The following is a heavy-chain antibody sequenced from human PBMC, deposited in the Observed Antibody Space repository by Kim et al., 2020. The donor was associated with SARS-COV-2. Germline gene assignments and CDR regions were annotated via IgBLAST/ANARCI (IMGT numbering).Heavy chain of an antibody. J-gene: IGHJ3*02. Sequence: SRVTISVDRSKNQFSLKLSSVTAADTAVYYCARATYYYGSGSYPDAFDIWGQGTMVTVSS. D-gene: IGHD3-10*01. V-gene: IGHV4-30-2*01. CDR3: ARATYYYGSGSYPDAFDI.